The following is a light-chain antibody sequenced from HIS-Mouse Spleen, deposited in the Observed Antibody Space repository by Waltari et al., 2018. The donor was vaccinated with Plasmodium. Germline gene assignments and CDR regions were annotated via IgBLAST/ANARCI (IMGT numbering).Light chain of an antibody. CDR3: QSADSSGTYVV. V-gene: IGLV3-25*03. Sequence: SYELTQPPSVSVSPGQTARITCSGDALPKQYAYWYQQKPGQAPVRVIYKDSERPSGIPERFSGSSSGTTVTLNISGVQAEDEADYYCQSADSSGTYVVFGGGTKLTVL. CDR2: KDS. CDR1: ALPKQY. J-gene: IGLJ2*01.